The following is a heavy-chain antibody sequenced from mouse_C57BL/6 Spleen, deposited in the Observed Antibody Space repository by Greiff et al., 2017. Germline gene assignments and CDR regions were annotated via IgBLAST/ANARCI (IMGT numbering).Heavy chain of an antibody. V-gene: IGHV1-42*01. D-gene: IGHD2-2*01. CDR3: AREGTYGYDDY. J-gene: IGHJ2*01. Sequence: EVQRVESGPELVKPGASVKISCKASGYSFTGYYMNWVKQSPEKSLEWLGEINPSTGGTTYNQKFKAKATLTVDKSSSTAYMQLKSLTAEDSAVYYCAREGTYGYDDYWGQGTTLTVSS. CDR1: GYSFTGYY. CDR2: INPSTGGT.